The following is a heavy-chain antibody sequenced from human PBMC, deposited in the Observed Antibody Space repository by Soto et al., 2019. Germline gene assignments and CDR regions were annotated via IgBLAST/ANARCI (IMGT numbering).Heavy chain of an antibody. Sequence: GGSLRLSCAASGFTFSSYAMSWVRQAPGKGLEWVSAISGSGGSTYYADSVKGRFTISRDNSKNTLYLQMNSLRAEDTAVYYCAKDDESDCTNGVCYFDYWGQGTLVTVSS. V-gene: IGHV3-23*01. CDR2: ISGSGGST. D-gene: IGHD2-8*01. CDR1: GFTFSSYA. CDR3: AKDDESDCTNGVCYFDY. J-gene: IGHJ4*02.